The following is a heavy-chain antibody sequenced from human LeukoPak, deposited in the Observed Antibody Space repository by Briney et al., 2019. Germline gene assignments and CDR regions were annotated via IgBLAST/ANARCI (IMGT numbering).Heavy chain of an antibody. D-gene: IGHD3-22*01. V-gene: IGHV4-39*01. CDR2: IYYSGST. Sequence: PSETLSLTCTVSGGSISSSSYYWGWIRQPPGKGLEWIGSIYYSGSTYYNPSLKSRVTISVDTSKNQFSLKLSSVTAADTAVYYCARPSTTAYYYDSSGQDAIDIWGQGTMVTVSS. CDR3: ARPSTTAYYYDSSGQDAIDI. J-gene: IGHJ3*02. CDR1: GGSISSSSYY.